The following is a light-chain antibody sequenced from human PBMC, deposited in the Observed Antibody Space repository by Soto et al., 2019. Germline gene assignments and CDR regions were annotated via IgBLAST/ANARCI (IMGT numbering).Light chain of an antibody. V-gene: IGKV3-15*01. CDR1: ERISNN. Sequence: EIVMTQSPDTMSVSPGEGATLSCRASERISNNLAWYQQKRGQVPRLLIYGASTRATGIPGRFSGSGYGREFPLTISSLQSDDSSVYYCQQYNNWPLSFGGVTNLEI. CDR2: GAS. J-gene: IGKJ4*01. CDR3: QQYNNWPLS.